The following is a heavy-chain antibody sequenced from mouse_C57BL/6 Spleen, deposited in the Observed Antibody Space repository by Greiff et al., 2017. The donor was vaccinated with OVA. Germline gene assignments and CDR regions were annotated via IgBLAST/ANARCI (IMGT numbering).Heavy chain of an antibody. CDR3: ARDSSVWYFDY. CDR1: GYTFTSYW. J-gene: IGHJ2*01. CDR2: IHPNSGST. D-gene: IGHD1-1*01. Sequence: QVQLQQPGAELVKPGASVKLSCKASGYTFTSYWMHWVKQRPGQGLEWIGMIHPNSGSTNYNEKFKSKATLTVDKSSSTAYMQLSSLTSEDSAVYDGARDSSVWYFDYWGQGTTLTVSS. V-gene: IGHV1-64*01.